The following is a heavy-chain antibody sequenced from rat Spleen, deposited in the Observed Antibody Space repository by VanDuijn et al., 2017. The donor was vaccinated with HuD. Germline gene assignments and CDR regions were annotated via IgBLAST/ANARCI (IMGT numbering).Heavy chain of an antibody. V-gene: IGHV3-3*01. CDR3: TRSVSGSSGFVY. Sequence: EVRLQESGPGLVKPSQSLSLTCSVTDYSITSSYGWSWIRKFPGNKLEWMGFIDSPGSTTYNPSLKSRISITRDTSKNQFFLQVNSVTTEDTATYYCTRSVSGSSGFVYWGQGTLVTVSS. J-gene: IGHJ3*01. CDR2: IDSPGST. D-gene: IGHD5-1*01. CDR1: DYSITSSYG.